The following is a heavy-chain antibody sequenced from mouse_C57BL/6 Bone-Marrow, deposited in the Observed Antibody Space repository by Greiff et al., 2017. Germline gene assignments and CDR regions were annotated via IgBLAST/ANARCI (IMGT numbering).Heavy chain of an antibody. D-gene: IGHD1-1*01. Sequence: EVQLVESGGGLVKPGGSLKLSCAASGFTFSSYAMSWVRKTPEKRLEWVATISDGGSYTYYPDNVKGRLTISRDNAKNNLYLQMSHLKAEDTAMYYCARGPLYYGSSLYAMDYWGQGTSVTVSS. J-gene: IGHJ4*01. CDR1: GFTFSSYA. CDR3: ARGPLYYGSSLYAMDY. V-gene: IGHV5-4*01. CDR2: ISDGGSYT.